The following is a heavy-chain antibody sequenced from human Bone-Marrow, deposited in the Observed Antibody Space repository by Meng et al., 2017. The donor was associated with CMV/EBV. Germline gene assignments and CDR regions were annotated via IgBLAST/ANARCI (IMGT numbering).Heavy chain of an antibody. Sequence: ETLSLTSAVYGGSVSGYYWSWIRQPPGKGLEWNGEINHSGSTNYNPSLKSRVTISVDTSKNQFSLKLSSVTAADTSVYYCARTGTTSAETPFDYWGQGTLVTVSS. J-gene: IGHJ4*02. CDR3: ARTGTTSAETPFDY. V-gene: IGHV4-34*01. CDR1: GGSVSGYY. D-gene: IGHD1-1*01. CDR2: INHSGST.